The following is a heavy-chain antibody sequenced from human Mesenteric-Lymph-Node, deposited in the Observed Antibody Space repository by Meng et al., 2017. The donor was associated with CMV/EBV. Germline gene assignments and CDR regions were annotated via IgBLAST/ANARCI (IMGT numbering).Heavy chain of an antibody. J-gene: IGHJ6*02. CDR1: GFTFSSYE. D-gene: IGHD3-3*01. CDR2: ISSSGSTI. Sequence: GGSLRLSCAASGFTFSSYEMNWVRQAPGKGLEWVSYISSSGSTIYYADSVKGRFTISRDNAKNSLYPQMNSLRAEDTAVYYCASLLRFTNYYYYYGMDVWGQGSTVTVSS. CDR3: ASLLRFTNYYYYYGMDV. V-gene: IGHV3-48*03.